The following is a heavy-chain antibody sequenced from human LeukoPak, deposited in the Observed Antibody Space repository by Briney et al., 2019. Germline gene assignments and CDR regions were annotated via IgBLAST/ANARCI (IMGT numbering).Heavy chain of an antibody. CDR3: ARDYYGSGSYYNRGFDY. D-gene: IGHD3-10*01. J-gene: IGHJ4*02. Sequence: VASVKVSCKASGYTFTGYYMHWVRQAPGQGLEWMGWINPNSGGTNYAQKFQGWVTMTRDTSISTAYMELSRLRSDDTAVYYCARDYYGSGSYYNRGFDYWGQGTLVTVSS. CDR2: INPNSGGT. V-gene: IGHV1-2*04. CDR1: GYTFTGYY.